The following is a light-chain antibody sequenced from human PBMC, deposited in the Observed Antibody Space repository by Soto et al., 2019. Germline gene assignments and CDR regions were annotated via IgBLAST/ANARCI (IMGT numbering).Light chain of an antibody. CDR2: KAS. CDR3: QQYNDNWT. CDR1: QSISSW. V-gene: IGKV1-5*03. Sequence: DIQMIQSPSTLSASVGDRVTITCRASQSISSWLVWYQQKPGKAPKLLIYKASTLQSGVPSRFSGSGSGTEFTLAISSLQPDDSATYYCQQYNDNWTFGQGTKV. J-gene: IGKJ1*01.